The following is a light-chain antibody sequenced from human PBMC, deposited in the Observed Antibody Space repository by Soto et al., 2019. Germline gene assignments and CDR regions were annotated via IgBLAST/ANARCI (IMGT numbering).Light chain of an antibody. CDR1: QTISSW. CDR2: NAS. J-gene: IGKJ1*01. V-gene: IGKV1-5*03. CDR3: QHYNSNSEA. Sequence: DIQMTQSPSTLSGSVGDRVTITCRASQTISSWLAWYQQKPGKAPKLLIYNASTLKSGVPSRFSGSGSGTEFTLTISSLQPDDFATYYCQHYNSNSEAFGQGTKMELK.